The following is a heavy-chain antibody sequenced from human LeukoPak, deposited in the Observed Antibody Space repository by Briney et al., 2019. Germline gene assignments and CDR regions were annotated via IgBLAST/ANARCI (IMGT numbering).Heavy chain of an antibody. Sequence: PGGSLRLSCAASGFTFSSYSRNWVRQAPGKGLEWVSSISSSSSYIYYADSVKGRFTISRDNAKNSLYLQMNSLRAEDTAVYYCARDEGQLGQNYFDYWGQGTLVTVSS. CDR2: ISSSSSYI. V-gene: IGHV3-21*01. CDR3: ARDEGQLGQNYFDY. J-gene: IGHJ4*02. D-gene: IGHD5-18*01. CDR1: GFTFSSYS.